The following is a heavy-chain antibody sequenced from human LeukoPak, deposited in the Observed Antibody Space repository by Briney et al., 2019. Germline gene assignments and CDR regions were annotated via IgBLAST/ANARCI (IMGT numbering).Heavy chain of an antibody. CDR1: GGSFSGYY. J-gene: IGHJ6*02. CDR2: INHSGST. CDR3: ARVGYYYYGMDV. V-gene: IGHV4-34*01. Sequence: SETLSLTCAVYGGSFSGYYWSWIRQPPGKGLEWIGEINHSGSTNYNPSLKSRVTISVDTSKNQFSLKLSSVTAADTAVYYCARVGYYYYGMDVWGQGTTVTVSS.